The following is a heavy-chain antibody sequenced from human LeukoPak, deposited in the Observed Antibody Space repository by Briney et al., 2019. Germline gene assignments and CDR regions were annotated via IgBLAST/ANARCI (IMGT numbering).Heavy chain of an antibody. CDR1: GYSFTSYW. D-gene: IGHD3-10*01. CDR3: ARVRVTMVRGEKQFDY. Sequence: GESLKISCKGSGYSFTSYWIGWVRQMPGKGLEWMGIIYPGDSDTRYSPSFQGQVTISADKSISTAYLQWSSLKASDTAMYYCARVRVTMVRGEKQFDYLGLGTLVTV. V-gene: IGHV5-51*01. CDR2: IYPGDSDT. J-gene: IGHJ4*02.